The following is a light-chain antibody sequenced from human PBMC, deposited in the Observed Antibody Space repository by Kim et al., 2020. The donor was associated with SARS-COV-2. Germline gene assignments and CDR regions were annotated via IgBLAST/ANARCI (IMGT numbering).Light chain of an antibody. CDR1: SLRSYY. J-gene: IGLJ2*01. CDR3: QSRDSGGNVV. V-gene: IGLV3-19*01. Sequence: SSELTQDPAVSVALGQTVRITCQGDSLRSYYATWYQQKPRQAPLLVIFGRNNRPSGIPDRFSGSTSGNTASLNISGAQAEDDADFYCQSRDSGGNVVFGGGTKLTVL. CDR2: GRN.